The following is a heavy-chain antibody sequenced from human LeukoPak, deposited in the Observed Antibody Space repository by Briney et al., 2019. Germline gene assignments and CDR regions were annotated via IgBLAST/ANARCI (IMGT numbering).Heavy chain of an antibody. CDR1: GGSFSGYY. Sequence: PSETLSLTCAVYGGSFSGYYWSWIRQPPGKGLEWIGEINHSGSTNYNPSLKSRVTISVDTSENQFSLKLSSVTAADTAVYYCARVGSSSWLSYFDYWGQGTLVTVSS. CDR3: ARVGSSSWLSYFDY. V-gene: IGHV4-34*01. D-gene: IGHD6-13*01. CDR2: INHSGST. J-gene: IGHJ4*02.